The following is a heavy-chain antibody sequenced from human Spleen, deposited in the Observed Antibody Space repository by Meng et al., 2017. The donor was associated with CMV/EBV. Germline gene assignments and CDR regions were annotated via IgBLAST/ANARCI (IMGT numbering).Heavy chain of an antibody. CDR2: LNCNGGTR. V-gene: IGHV3-20*03. D-gene: IGHD2-2*01. CDR3: ARDQGHCSSTSCYWVPFDY. CDR1: GFAFDNYA. Sequence: GGSLRSSFASSGFAFDNYAMSWVRQVPGKGLEWVSVLNCNGGTRAYADSVKGRFSISRDNSKTSLYLQMNSLRAEDTAFYYCARDQGHCSSTSCYWVPFDYWGQGALVTVSS. J-gene: IGHJ4*02.